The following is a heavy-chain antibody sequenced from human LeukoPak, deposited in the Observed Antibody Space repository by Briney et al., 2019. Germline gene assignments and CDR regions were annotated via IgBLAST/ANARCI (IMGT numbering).Heavy chain of an antibody. V-gene: IGHV4-59*08. CDR3: ARGTRNFDY. Sequence: SETLSLTCTVSGVSISSYYWSWIRQPPGKGLEWIGYIYYSGRTNYNPSLKSRVTISVDTSKNQFSLKLSSVTAAETAVYYCARGTRNFDYWGQGTLVTVSS. CDR2: IYYSGRT. J-gene: IGHJ4*02. D-gene: IGHD3/OR15-3a*01. CDR1: GVSISSYY.